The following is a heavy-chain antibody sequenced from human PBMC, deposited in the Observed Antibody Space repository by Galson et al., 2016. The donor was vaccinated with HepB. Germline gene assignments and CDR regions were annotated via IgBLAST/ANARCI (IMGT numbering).Heavy chain of an antibody. V-gene: IGHV4-31*03. CDR3: AGERRMQPRIWYFDY. D-gene: IGHD1-14*01. CDR1: GDSISSDNYY. J-gene: IGHJ4*02. CDR2: IDYSGNT. Sequence: TLSLTCSVSGDSISSDNYYWSWIRQHPGKGLEWIGYIDYSGNTYYNPSLKSRVTMSFDTSKNQFSLSLSSVTAADTAVYYCAGERRMQPRIWYFDYWGQGTLVTVSS.